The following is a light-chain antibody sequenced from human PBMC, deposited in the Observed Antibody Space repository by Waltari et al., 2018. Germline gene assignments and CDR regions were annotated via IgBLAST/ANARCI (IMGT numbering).Light chain of an antibody. CDR2: GKN. CDR3: NSRDSSGNLYV. J-gene: IGLJ1*01. CDR1: SLRSYY. V-gene: IGLV3-19*01. Sequence: SSELTQAPAVSVALGQTVRITCQGDSLRSYYASWYQRKPGQAPVLVIYGKNNRPSGIPDRFSGSSSGDTASLTITGAQAEDEADYYCNSRDSSGNLYVFGTGTKVTVL.